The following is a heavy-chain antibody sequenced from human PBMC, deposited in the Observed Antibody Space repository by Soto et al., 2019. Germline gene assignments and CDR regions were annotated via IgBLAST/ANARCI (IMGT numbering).Heavy chain of an antibody. CDR1: GFTFNSYA. CDR3: VRKYPGTRPFDY. V-gene: IGHV3-23*01. J-gene: IGHJ4*01. Sequence: GGSLRLSCAASGFTFNSYAMNWVRQAPGKGLAWVSAIGTDGNTYYANSVKGRFTISRDNSRTTLYLQTNSLRVEDTALYYCVRKYPGTRPFDYRGQGTLVTVSS. CDR2: IGTDGNT. D-gene: IGHD2-2*01.